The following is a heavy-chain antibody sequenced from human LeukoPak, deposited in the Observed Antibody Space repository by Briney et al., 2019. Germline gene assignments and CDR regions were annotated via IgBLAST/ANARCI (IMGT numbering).Heavy chain of an antibody. V-gene: IGHV1-69*13. J-gene: IGHJ4*02. CDR2: IIPICGTA. D-gene: IGHD3-22*01. CDR3: ARAAAYSYDSSGYYYY. Sequence: GASVKVSCKASGCTFSSYAISWVRQAPGQGLEWMGGIIPICGTANYAQKLQGRVTITADESTSTAYMELSSLRSEDTAVYYCARAAAYSYDSSGYYYYWGQRTLVTVSS. CDR1: GCTFSSYA.